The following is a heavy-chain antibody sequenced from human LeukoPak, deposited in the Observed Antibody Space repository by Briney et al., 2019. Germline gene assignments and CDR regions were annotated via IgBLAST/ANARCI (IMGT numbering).Heavy chain of an antibody. V-gene: IGHV3-9*01. D-gene: IGHD3-9*01. J-gene: IGHJ4*02. Sequence: PGGSLRLSCAASGFTFSSYAMHWVRQAPGKGLEWVSGISWNSGSIGYADSVKGRFTISRDNAKNSLYLQMNSLRAEDTALYYCAKVGGRGYYDILTGPTYTYYFDYWGQGTLVTVSS. CDR1: GFTFSSYA. CDR3: AKVGGRGYYDILTGPTYTYYFDY. CDR2: ISWNSGSI.